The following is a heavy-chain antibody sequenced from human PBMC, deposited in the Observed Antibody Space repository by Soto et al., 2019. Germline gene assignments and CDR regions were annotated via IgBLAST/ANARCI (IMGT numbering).Heavy chain of an antibody. CDR1: GDSISSYP. D-gene: IGHD3-22*01. J-gene: IGHJ4*02. CDR3: ARHGSYYDSWADY. CDR2: IHYNGNT. Sequence: SETLSLTCTVSGDSISSYPWSWIRQPPGKGLEWIGNIHYNGNTKYSPSLKSRVTISVDTSKNQFSLKLSSVTAADTAVYYCARHGSYYDSWADYWGQGTLVTVSS. V-gene: IGHV4-59*08.